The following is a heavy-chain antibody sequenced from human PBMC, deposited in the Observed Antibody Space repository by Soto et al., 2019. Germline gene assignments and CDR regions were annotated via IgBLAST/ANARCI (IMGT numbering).Heavy chain of an antibody. D-gene: IGHD5-12*01. V-gene: IGHV4-30-2*06. CDR1: GGSITHGGFS. CDR3: ARGGGNDTFGS. Sequence: QLRLQESGSGVVRTSETLSLTCTVSGGSITHGGFSWSWIRQSPGKGLEWIGYIGHLENTYFHPNLKSRLTISIDRSKNQFSLNLSSVTAADRAVYYCARGGGNDTFGSWGKGVLVSVSS. J-gene: IGHJ4*02. CDR2: IGHLENT.